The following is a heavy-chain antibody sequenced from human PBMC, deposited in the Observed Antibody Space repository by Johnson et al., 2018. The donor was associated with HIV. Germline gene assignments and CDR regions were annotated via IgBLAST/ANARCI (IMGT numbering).Heavy chain of an antibody. CDR3: ARRRDTLNIWQESFDV. D-gene: IGHD5-18*01. CDR2: IASLGDNT. Sequence: VQLVESGGGVVQPGESLRLSCAPSGFTFSRHPMHWVRQAPGKGLEHVVTIASLGDNTYYADSVKGRFTISRDNFKNMLYLQMGSLRPDDTAVYYCARRRDTLNIWQESFDVWGQGTVVTVSS. V-gene: IGHV3-64*07. CDR1: GFTFSRHP. J-gene: IGHJ3*01.